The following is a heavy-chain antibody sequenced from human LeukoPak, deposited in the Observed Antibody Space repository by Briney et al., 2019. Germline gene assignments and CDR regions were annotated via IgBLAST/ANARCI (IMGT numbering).Heavy chain of an antibody. J-gene: IGHJ6*03. CDR2: ISWGGGST. CDR3: ARAVAGNSAHYYYYYMDV. V-gene: IGHV3-43D*03. Sequence: GGSLRLSCAASGFTFDDYAMHWVRQAPGKGLEWVSLISWGGGSTYYADSVKGRFTISRDNSKNSLYLQMNSLRAEDTAVYYCARAVAGNSAHYYYYYMDVWGKGTTVTISS. D-gene: IGHD6-19*01. CDR1: GFTFDDYA.